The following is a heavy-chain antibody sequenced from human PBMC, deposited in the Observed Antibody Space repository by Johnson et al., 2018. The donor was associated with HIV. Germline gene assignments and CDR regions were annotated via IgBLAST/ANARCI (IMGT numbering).Heavy chain of an antibody. Sequence: QVQLVESGGGLVQPGTSLRLSCAASGFTFKIYAMHWVRQAPGKGLEWVAVVSYDGPDKSYADSVKGRFTISRDNSKNTLYLQMNSLRAEDTAVYYCARVGDGSGYYFDAFDIWGQGTMVTVSS. J-gene: IGHJ3*02. CDR1: GFTFKIYA. V-gene: IGHV3-30*04. CDR3: ARVGDGSGYYFDAFDI. CDR2: VSYDGPDK. D-gene: IGHD3-22*01.